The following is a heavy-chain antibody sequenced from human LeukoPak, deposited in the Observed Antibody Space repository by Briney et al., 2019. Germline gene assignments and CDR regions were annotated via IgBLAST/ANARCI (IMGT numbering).Heavy chain of an antibody. CDR2: INPNSGGT. J-gene: IGHJ4*02. CDR3: ARGSYNWKYRSMDY. D-gene: IGHD1-20*01. V-gene: IGHV1-2*02. Sequence: ASVKVSCKASGYTFIGHYLHWVRQAPGQGLEWMGWINPNSGGTNSAQKFQGRVTMTRDTSITTAYMELSSLRSDDTAVYYCARGSYNWKYRSMDYWGQGTLVTVSS. CDR1: GYTFIGHY.